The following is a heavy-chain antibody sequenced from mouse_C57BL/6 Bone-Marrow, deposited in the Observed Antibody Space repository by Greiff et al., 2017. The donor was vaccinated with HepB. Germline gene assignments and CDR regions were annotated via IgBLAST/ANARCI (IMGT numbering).Heavy chain of an antibody. D-gene: IGHD2-4*01. V-gene: IGHV2-2*01. CDR3: ARIYYDYDWFAY. CDR1: GFSLTSYG. CDR2: IWSGRST. J-gene: IGHJ3*01. Sequence: QVQLQQSGPGLVQPSQSLSITCTVSGFSLTSYGVHWVRQSPGKGLEWLGVIWSGRSTDYNAAFISRLSISKDNSKSQVFFKMNSLQADDTAIYYCARIYYDYDWFAYWGQGTLVTVSA.